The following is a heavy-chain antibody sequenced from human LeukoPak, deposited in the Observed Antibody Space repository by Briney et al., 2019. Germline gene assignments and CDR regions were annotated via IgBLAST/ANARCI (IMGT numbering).Heavy chain of an antibody. CDR3: AREGKASYFDY. V-gene: IGHV3-23*01. CDR1: GFTFSSYA. J-gene: IGHJ4*02. CDR2: ISGSGGST. Sequence: GGSLRLSCAASGFTFSSYAMSWVRQAPGKGLEWVSAISGSGGSTYYADSVKGRFTISRDNAKNSLYLQMNSLRAEDTAVYYCAREGKASYFDYWGQGTLVTVSS.